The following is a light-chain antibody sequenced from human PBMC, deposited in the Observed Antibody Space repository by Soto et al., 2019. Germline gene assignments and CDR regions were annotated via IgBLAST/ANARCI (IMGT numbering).Light chain of an antibody. CDR3: SSYTSSSILGV. CDR2: EVS. Sequence: QSAQTQPASVSGSPGQSITISCTGTSTDVGGYNYVSWYQHHPGKAPKLMIYEVSNRPSGVSNRFSGSKSGNTASLTISGLLAEDEADYYCSSYTSSSILGVFGGGTKLTVL. CDR1: STDVGGYNY. J-gene: IGLJ2*01. V-gene: IGLV2-14*01.